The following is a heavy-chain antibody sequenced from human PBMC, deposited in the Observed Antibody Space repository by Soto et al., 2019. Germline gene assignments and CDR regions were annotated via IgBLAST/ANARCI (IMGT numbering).Heavy chain of an antibody. CDR2: IYYLGNT. CDR3: ARFVVPATPHADIDV. V-gene: IGHV4-39*01. D-gene: IGHD2-15*01. J-gene: IGHJ4*02. Sequence: SETLSLTCTVSGDSITNNNFYWGWVRQPPGKGLDWIGNIYYLGNTFYNPSLRSRVTISADTSKNQFSLNLSSVTAADTAVYYCARFVVPATPHADIDVSGQGPLVTVSS. CDR1: GDSITNNNFY.